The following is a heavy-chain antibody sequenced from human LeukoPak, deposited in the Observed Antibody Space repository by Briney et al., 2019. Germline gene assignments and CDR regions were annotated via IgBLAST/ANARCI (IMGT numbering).Heavy chain of an antibody. Sequence: SETLSLTCAVYGGSFSGYRWSWIRQVPGKGLEWLGEINQSGRTNYNQSLKSRVTISVDPSKNQISLNLSFVTATDTAVYYCARGWFGFWHNSYLDDNAFDVWGPGTMVTVSS. J-gene: IGHJ3*01. D-gene: IGHD3-10*01. CDR3: ARGWFGFWHNSYLDDNAFDV. CDR2: INQSGRT. CDR1: GGSFSGYR. V-gene: IGHV4-34*01.